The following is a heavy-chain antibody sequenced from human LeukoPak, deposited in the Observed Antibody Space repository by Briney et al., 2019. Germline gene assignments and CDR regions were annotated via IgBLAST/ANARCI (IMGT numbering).Heavy chain of an antibody. D-gene: IGHD2-15*01. Sequence: ASVKVSCKASGYTFTSYGISWVRQAPGQGLEWMGWISTYNGNTNYAPKLQGRVTMTTDTSTSTAYMELRSLRSDDTAVYYCARDWYCRGGTCSDLDYYYAMDVWGQGTPVTVSS. V-gene: IGHV1-18*01. CDR1: GYTFTSYG. CDR2: ISTYNGNT. J-gene: IGHJ6*02. CDR3: ARDWYCRGGTCSDLDYYYAMDV.